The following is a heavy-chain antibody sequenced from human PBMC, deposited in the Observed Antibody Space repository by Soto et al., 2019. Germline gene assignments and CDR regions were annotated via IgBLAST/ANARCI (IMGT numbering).Heavy chain of an antibody. CDR3: AKELGVVDASFDY. CDR2: LSGGGGST. CDR1: GFTFGAFA. J-gene: IGHJ4*02. Sequence: GGSLRLSCAASGFTFGAFAMAWVRQRPGNGLEWVSSLSGGGGSTYYNNSVKGRFTISRDNAKNSLYLQMNSPRAEDTALYYCAKELGVVDASFDYWGQGTLVTVSS. V-gene: IGHV3-23*01. D-gene: IGHD2-15*01.